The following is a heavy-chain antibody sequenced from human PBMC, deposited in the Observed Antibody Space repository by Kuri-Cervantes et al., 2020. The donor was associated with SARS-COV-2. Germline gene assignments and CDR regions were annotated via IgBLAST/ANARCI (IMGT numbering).Heavy chain of an antibody. D-gene: IGHD5-24*01. V-gene: IGHV4-34*01. Sequence: SETLSLTCAVFGGSFSAYYWNWIRQLPGKRLECIGEINHSGSTNYHPSLNSRVTISIDTSNNHFSLRPSSVTAADTAVYYCAGLKMATIYWGQGTLVTVSS. J-gene: IGHJ4*02. CDR2: INHSGST. CDR3: AGLKMATIY. CDR1: GGSFSAYY.